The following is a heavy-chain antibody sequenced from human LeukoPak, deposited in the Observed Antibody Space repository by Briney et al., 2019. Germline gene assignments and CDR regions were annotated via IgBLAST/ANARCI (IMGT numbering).Heavy chain of an antibody. Sequence: GGSVRLSCAVSGFTVSSNYMSWVRQARGKGLEGVSVIYSGGSTYYADSVKGRFTISRDNSKNTLYLQMNSLRAEDTAVYYCYSMIVVEIRVINDYWGQGTLVTVSS. CDR3: YSMIVVEIRVINDY. CDR1: GFTVSSNY. J-gene: IGHJ4*02. V-gene: IGHV3-66*01. D-gene: IGHD3-22*01. CDR2: IYSGGST.